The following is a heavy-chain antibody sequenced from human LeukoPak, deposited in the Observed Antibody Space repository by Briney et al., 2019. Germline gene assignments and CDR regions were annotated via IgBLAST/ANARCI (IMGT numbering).Heavy chain of an antibody. V-gene: IGHV3-74*01. J-gene: IGHJ6*02. D-gene: IGHD3-3*01. Sequence: PGGSLRLSCAASGFTFSSYWMHWVRQAPGKGLLWVSRINSDGSSTSYADSVKGRFTISRDNSKNTLYLQMNSLRAEDTAVYYCAKDGNYDFWSGISDGMDVWGQGTTVTVSS. CDR3: AKDGNYDFWSGISDGMDV. CDR1: GFTFSSYW. CDR2: INSDGSST.